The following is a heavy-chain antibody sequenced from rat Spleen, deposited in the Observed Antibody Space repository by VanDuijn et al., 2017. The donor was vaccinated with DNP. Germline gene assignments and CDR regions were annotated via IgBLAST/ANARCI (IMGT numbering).Heavy chain of an antibody. CDR3: ARGGGAGYYFDY. V-gene: IGHV5-31*01. CDR1: GFIFSNYW. CDR2: ISYDGSST. Sequence: EVQLVESGGGPVQPGRSLKLSCVASGFIFSNYWMTWIRQAPGKGLEWVASISYDGSSTYYRDSVKGRFTISRDNAKNTLYLQMDSLRSEDTATYFCARGGGAGYYFDYWGQGVMVTVSS. J-gene: IGHJ2*01. D-gene: IGHD1-11*01.